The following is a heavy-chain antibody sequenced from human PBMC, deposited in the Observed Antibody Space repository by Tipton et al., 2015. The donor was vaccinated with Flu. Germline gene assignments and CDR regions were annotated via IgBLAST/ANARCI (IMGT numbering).Heavy chain of an antibody. J-gene: IGHJ4*02. Sequence: SLRLSCAASGFTFDDYAMHWVRQAPGKGLGWVSLISWDGGSTYYADSVKGRFTISRDNSKNSLYLQMNSLRAEDTALYYCAKDSAAGDFDYWGQGTLVTVSS. D-gene: IGHD6-13*01. V-gene: IGHV3-43D*03. CDR3: AKDSAAGDFDY. CDR2: ISWDGGST. CDR1: GFTFDDYA.